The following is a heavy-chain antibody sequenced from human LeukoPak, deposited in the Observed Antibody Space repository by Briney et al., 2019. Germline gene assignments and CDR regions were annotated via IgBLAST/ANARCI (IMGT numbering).Heavy chain of an antibody. Sequence: ASVKVSFKASGYTFTSYGISWVRQAPGQGLEWMGWISAYNGNTNYAQKLQGRVTMTTDTSTSTAYMELRSLRSDDTAVYYCARDAERITMVRGVISIWGQGTMVTVSS. CDR2: ISAYNGNT. CDR3: ARDAERITMVRGVISI. CDR1: GYTFTSYG. J-gene: IGHJ3*02. D-gene: IGHD3-10*01. V-gene: IGHV1-18*01.